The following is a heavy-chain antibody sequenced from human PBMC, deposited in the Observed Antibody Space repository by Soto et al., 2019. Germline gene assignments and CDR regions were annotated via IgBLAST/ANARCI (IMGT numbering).Heavy chain of an antibody. CDR1: GYSFTSYW. J-gene: IGHJ4*02. D-gene: IGHD2-2*01. CDR3: ARDTRYCSSTSCYLDS. CDR2: IYPGDSDT. Sequence: PGESLKISCKGSGYSFTSYWIGWVRQMPGKGLEWMGIIYPGDSDTRYSPSFQGQVTISADKSISTAYLQWSSLKASDTAMYYCARDTRYCSSTSCYLDSWGQGTLVTVSS. V-gene: IGHV5-51*01.